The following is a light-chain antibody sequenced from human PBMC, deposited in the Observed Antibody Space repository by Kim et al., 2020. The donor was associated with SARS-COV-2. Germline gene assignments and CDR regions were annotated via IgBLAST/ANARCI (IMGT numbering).Light chain of an antibody. CDR2: VAS. CDR1: QSVSGSY. V-gene: IGKV3-20*01. J-gene: IGKJ4*01. Sequence: EIVLTQSPGTLSLSPGERATLSCRASQSVSGSYLAWYQQKPDQAPRLLIYVASSRATGIPDRFSGSGSGTDFTLTISRLEPEDFAVYYCQQYGTSPLTFGGGTKLEIK. CDR3: QQYGTSPLT.